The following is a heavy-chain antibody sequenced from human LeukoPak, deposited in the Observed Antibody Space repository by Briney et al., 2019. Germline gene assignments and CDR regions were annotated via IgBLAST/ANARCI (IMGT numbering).Heavy chain of an antibody. J-gene: IGHJ6*03. V-gene: IGHV3-33*06. CDR2: IWYDGSNK. CDR3: AKGVLAARRGYYYYMDV. D-gene: IGHD6-6*01. CDR1: GFTFSSYG. Sequence: GGSLRLSCAASGFTFSSYGMHWVRQAPGKGLEWVAVIWYDGSNKYYADSVKGRFTISRDNSKNTLYLRMNSLRAEDTAVYYCAKGVLAARRGYYYYMDVWGKGTTVTVSS.